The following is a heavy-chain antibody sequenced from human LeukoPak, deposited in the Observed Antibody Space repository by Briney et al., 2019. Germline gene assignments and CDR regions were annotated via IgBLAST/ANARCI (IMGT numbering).Heavy chain of an antibody. D-gene: IGHD3-9*01. V-gene: IGHV3-48*01. J-gene: IGHJ1*01. CDR3: TRDPHALDF. CDR2: ITSISSRI. CDR1: GFTFSSYS. Sequence: GGSLRLSRAASGFTFSSYSMNWVRQVPGKGLEWISYITSISSRIHYADSVKGRFTISRDNAKNSLYLQMDSLRVEDTAVYYCTRDPHALDFWGQGTRVTVSS.